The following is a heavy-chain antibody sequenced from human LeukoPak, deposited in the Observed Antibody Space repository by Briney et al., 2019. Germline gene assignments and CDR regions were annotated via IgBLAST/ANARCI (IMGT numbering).Heavy chain of an antibody. J-gene: IGHJ4*02. CDR2: IEYDENRK. V-gene: IGHV3-30*03. CDR1: GFTFNSYV. Sequence: GGSLRLSCAASGFTFNSYVMHWVRQAPGKGPEWVAVIEYDENRKYYEDSVKGRFTISRDNSKNMLYLQINSLTTEDTAVYYCASGYGENSDYHLKYWGQGTLVTVSS. CDR3: ASGYGENSDYHLKY. D-gene: IGHD4-11*01.